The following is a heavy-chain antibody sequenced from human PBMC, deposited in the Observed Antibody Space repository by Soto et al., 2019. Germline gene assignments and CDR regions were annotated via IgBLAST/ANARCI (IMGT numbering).Heavy chain of an antibody. D-gene: IGHD4-17*01. J-gene: IGHJ5*02. Sequence: QVQLVQSGAEVKKPGSSVKVSCKASGGTFRSYAISWVRQAPGQGLEWMGGIIPIFGTANYAQKFQGRVTLTADESTSTAYMELSSLRSEDTAVYYCARVIWADYGGNSDWFDPRGQGTLVTVSS. CDR3: ARVIWADYGGNSDWFDP. V-gene: IGHV1-69*01. CDR1: GGTFRSYA. CDR2: IIPIFGTA.